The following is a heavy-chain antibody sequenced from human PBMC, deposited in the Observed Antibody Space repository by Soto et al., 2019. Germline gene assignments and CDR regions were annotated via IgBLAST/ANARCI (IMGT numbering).Heavy chain of an antibody. V-gene: IGHV1-8*01. J-gene: IGHJ4*02. CDR3: ARGRNFYGSGHLDY. CDR2: MNPNSGNT. CDR1: GYTFTSYD. D-gene: IGHD3-10*01. Sequence: QVQLVQSGAEVKKPGASVKVSCKTSGYTFTSYDINWVRQATGQGLEWMGWMNPNSGNTGYAQKFQGRVTMTRNTSISTAYMELSSLRSEDRAVYYCARGRNFYGSGHLDYWGQGTLVTVSS.